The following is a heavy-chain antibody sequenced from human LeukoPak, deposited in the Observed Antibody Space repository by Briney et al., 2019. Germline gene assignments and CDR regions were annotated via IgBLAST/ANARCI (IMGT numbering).Heavy chain of an antibody. J-gene: IGHJ4*02. CDR3: ARLTSGHFDY. CDR1: VGSISRSSYY. V-gene: IGHV4-39*01. D-gene: IGHD3-10*01. CDR2: IYYSGST. Sequence: SETLSLTCTVSVGSISRSSYYWGWIRQPPGKGLEWIATIYYSGSTYYNPSLKSRVTISADTSKNQFSLKLSSVTAADTAVYYCARLTSGHFDYWGQGTLVTVSS.